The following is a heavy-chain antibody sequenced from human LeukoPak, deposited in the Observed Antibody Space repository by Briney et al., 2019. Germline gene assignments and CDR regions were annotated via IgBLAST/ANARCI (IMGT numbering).Heavy chain of an antibody. D-gene: IGHD3-10*01. Sequence: SVKVSCKASGYTFTSYDINWVRQATGQGLEWMGWMNPNSGNTGYAQKFQGRVTMTRNTSISTAYMELSRLRSDDTAVYYCARAYGSGSYSEGAYYFDYWGQGTLVTVSS. J-gene: IGHJ4*02. CDR1: GYTFTSYD. CDR3: ARAYGSGSYSEGAYYFDY. CDR2: MNPNSGNT. V-gene: IGHV1-8*01.